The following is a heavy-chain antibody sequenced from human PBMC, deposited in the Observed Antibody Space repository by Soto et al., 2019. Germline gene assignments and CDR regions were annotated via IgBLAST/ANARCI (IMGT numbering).Heavy chain of an antibody. V-gene: IGHV1-18*01. CDR1: GYTFTNFG. Sequence: ASVKVSCKASGYTFTNFGISWVRQAPGQGLEWMGWINAYNGNTNYAQMLQGRVTMTTDASTSTAYMELRSLRSDDTAVYYCARGLTEMATLGWYYGMDVWGQGTTVTVS. J-gene: IGHJ6*02. CDR3: ARGLTEMATLGWYYGMDV. CDR2: INAYNGNT. D-gene: IGHD5-12*01.